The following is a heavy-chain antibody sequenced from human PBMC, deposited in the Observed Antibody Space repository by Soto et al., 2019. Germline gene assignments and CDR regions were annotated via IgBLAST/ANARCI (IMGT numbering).Heavy chain of an antibody. V-gene: IGHV4-30-4*01. CDR1: GGSISSGDYY. J-gene: IGHJ4*02. CDR3: ARARGDGYTFGY. Sequence: PSETLSLTCTVSGGSISSGDYYWSWIRQPPGKGLEWIGYIYYSGSTYYNPSLKSRVTISVDTSKNQFSLKLSSVTAADTAVYYCARARGDGYTFGYWGPGTLVTVYS. CDR2: IYYSGST. D-gene: IGHD5-12*01.